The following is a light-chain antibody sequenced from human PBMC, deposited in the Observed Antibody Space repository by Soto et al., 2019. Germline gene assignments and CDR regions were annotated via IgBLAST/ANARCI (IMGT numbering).Light chain of an antibody. CDR3: QQYGSSSWM. J-gene: IGKJ1*01. CDR2: AAS. Sequence: EIVLTQSPGTLSSSPGERATLSCRASQSVSSSYLAWYQQKPGQAPRLLIYAASSRATGIPDRFSGSGSGTDFTLTISRLEPEDFAVYYCQQYGSSSWMFGQGTKVEIK. V-gene: IGKV3-20*01. CDR1: QSVSSSY.